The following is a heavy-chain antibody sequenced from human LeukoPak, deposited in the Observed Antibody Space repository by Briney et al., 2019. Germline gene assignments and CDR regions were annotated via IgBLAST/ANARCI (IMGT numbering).Heavy chain of an antibody. D-gene: IGHD1-26*01. V-gene: IGHV3-30-3*01. Sequence: GGSLRLSCAASGFTFSSYAMHWVRQAPGKGLEWVAVISYDGSNKYYADSVKGRFTISRDNSKNTLYLQMNSLRAEDTAVYYCARDLSGSYPGAAFDIWGQGTMVTVSS. J-gene: IGHJ3*02. CDR2: ISYDGSNK. CDR1: GFTFSSYA. CDR3: ARDLSGSYPGAAFDI.